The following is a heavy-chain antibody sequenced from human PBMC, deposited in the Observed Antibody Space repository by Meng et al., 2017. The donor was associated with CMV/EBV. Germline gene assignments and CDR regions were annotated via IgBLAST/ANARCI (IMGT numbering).Heavy chain of an antibody. V-gene: IGHV3-23*01. CDR2: ISGSGGSP. CDR1: GFTSNTYG. D-gene: IGHD2/OR15-2a*01. CDR3: ARLDRCNSRTCWTRDYYSGMDV. J-gene: IGHJ6*02. Sequence: GGSLRPSGAASGFTSNTYGMTWIRQAPGKGLQWVSAISGSGGSPHYTDSVKGRFTISRDNSKSTLYHKMICLNGNDTAVYYCARLDRCNSRTCWTRDYYSGMDVWGQGTTVTVSS.